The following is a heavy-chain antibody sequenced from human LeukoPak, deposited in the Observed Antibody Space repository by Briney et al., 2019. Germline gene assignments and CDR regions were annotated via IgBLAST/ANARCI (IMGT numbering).Heavy chain of an antibody. D-gene: IGHD3-22*01. Sequence: GASVKVSCKASGYTLTSYGISWVRQAPGQGLEWMGWISAYNGNTNYAQKLQGRVTMTTDTSTSTAYMELRSLRSDDTAVYYCARAHYLYYYDSSGYYLLGAFDIWGQGTMVTVSS. CDR1: GYTLTSYG. CDR3: ARAHYLYYYDSSGYYLLGAFDI. J-gene: IGHJ3*02. V-gene: IGHV1-18*01. CDR2: ISAYNGNT.